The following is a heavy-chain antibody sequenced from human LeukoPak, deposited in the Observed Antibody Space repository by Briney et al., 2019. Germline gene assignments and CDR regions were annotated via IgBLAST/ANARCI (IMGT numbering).Heavy chain of an antibody. CDR3: ARRYYYDSSGYYSLAFDY. D-gene: IGHD3-22*01. Sequence: QTGGSLRLSCAASGFTFSSYAMSWVRQAPGKGLEWVSAISGSDGSTYYADSVKGRFTISRDNAKNTLYLQMNSLRAEDTAVYYCARRYYYDSSGYYSLAFDYWGQGTLVTVSS. J-gene: IGHJ4*02. V-gene: IGHV3-23*01. CDR2: ISGSDGST. CDR1: GFTFSSYA.